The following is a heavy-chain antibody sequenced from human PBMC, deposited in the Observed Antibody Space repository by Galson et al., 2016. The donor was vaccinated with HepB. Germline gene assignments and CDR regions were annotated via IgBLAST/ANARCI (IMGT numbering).Heavy chain of an antibody. Sequence: SLRLSCAASGFTFNSHKMQWVRQAPGKGLEWLSDISGSGYIIQYADSVKGRFTTSRDNAKNSLFPQMNSLRDEDTAVYYCAREGAYSGNDFGGGFDFWGQGTLVTVSS. CDR2: ISGSGYII. D-gene: IGHD5-12*01. J-gene: IGHJ4*02. V-gene: IGHV3-48*02. CDR3: AREGAYSGNDFGGGFDF. CDR1: GFTFNSHK.